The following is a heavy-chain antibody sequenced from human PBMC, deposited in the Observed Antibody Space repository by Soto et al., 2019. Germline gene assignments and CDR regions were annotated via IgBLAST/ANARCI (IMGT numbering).Heavy chain of an antibody. Sequence: ASVKVSCKGSGYTFTSYSIQWVRQAPGQRLEWMGWINAGNGNTKYSQKFQGRVTITRDTSASTAYMELSSLRSEDTAVYYCAREHDFWINYCFDLWGQGTLVTVSS. D-gene: IGHD3-3*01. CDR3: AREHDFWINYCFDL. J-gene: IGHJ4*02. CDR2: INAGNGNT. V-gene: IGHV1-3*01. CDR1: GYTFTSYS.